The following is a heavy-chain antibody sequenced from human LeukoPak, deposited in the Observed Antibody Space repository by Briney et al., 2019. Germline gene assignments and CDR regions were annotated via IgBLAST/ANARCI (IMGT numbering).Heavy chain of an antibody. Sequence: ASVKVSCKTSGYSFTDYYMHWVRQAPGQGLEWMGWINPSSGGTNFAQRFQDRVTMTRDMSISTAYMELSRLRSDDTAIYYCTRGYYDSSDFEYFHHWGQGTLVTVSS. J-gene: IGHJ1*01. CDR2: INPSSGGT. V-gene: IGHV1-2*02. D-gene: IGHD3-22*01. CDR3: TRGYYDSSDFEYFHH. CDR1: GYSFTDYY.